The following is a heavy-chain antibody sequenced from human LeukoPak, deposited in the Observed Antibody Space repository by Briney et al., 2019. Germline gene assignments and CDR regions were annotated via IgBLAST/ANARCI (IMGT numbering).Heavy chain of an antibody. J-gene: IGHJ4*02. CDR2: IYTSGST. Sequence: SETLSLNCTVTGGSMSSGAYYWGCIRQSDGKGLEWIGRIYTSGSTNYNPSLKSRVTISVDTSKNQFSLKLSSVTAADTAVYYCARDSGYYYVYWGQGTLVTVSS. D-gene: IGHD3-22*01. CDR3: ARDSGYYYVY. V-gene: IGHV4-61*02. CDR1: GGSMSSGAYY.